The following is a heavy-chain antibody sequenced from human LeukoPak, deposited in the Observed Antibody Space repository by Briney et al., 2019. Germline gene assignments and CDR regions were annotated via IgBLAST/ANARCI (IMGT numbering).Heavy chain of an antibody. CDR1: GYSFTTYW. V-gene: IGHV5-10-1*01. D-gene: IGHD2-21*02. Sequence: GESLRISCKGSGYSFTTYWISWVRQMPRKCLEWMGRIAPSDSYTYYSPSFQGHVTISADKSINTAYLQWTSLRASATAMYYCARRLASCGGDCYSFDYWGQGTLVTVSS. CDR2: IAPSDSYT. J-gene: IGHJ4*02. CDR3: ARRLASCGGDCYSFDY.